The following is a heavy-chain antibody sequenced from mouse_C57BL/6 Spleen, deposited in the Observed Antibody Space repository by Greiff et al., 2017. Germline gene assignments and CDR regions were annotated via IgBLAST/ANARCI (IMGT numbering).Heavy chain of an antibody. D-gene: IGHD1-1*01. Sequence: QVQLKQPGTELVKPGASVKLSCKASGYTFTSYWMHWVKQRPGQGLEWIGNINPSNGGTNYNEKFKSKATLTVDKSSSTAYMQLSSLTSEDSAVYYCAREEYTTVVVPFDYWGQGTTLTVSS. V-gene: IGHV1-53*01. CDR3: AREEYTTVVVPFDY. CDR2: INPSNGGT. J-gene: IGHJ2*01. CDR1: GYTFTSYW.